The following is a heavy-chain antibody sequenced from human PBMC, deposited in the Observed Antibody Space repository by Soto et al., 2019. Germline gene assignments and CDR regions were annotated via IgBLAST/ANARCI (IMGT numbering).Heavy chain of an antibody. Sequence: EVQLVESGGGLVQPGGSLRLSCAASGFTVSSNYMSWVRQAPGKGLEWVSVIYSGGSTYYADSVKGRFTISRHNSKNTLYLQMNSLRGEDTAVYYCARDRYYYGSGSYGPPYYYYYYMDVWGKGTTVTVSS. CDR3: ARDRYYYGSGSYGPPYYYYYYMDV. V-gene: IGHV3-53*04. CDR2: IYSGGST. J-gene: IGHJ6*03. D-gene: IGHD3-10*01. CDR1: GFTVSSNY.